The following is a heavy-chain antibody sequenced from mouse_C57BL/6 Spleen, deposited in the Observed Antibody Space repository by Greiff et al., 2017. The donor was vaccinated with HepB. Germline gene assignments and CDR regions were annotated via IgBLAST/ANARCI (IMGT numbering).Heavy chain of an antibody. CDR1: GYAFTNYL. D-gene: IGHD2-4*01. Sequence: VQLQQSGAELVRPGTSVKVSCKASGYAFTNYLIEWVKQRPGQGLEWIGVINPGSGGTNYNEKFKGKATLTADKSSSTAYMQLSSLTSEDSAVYFCARFDYTYYFDYWGQGTTLTVSS. J-gene: IGHJ2*01. CDR2: INPGSGGT. CDR3: ARFDYTYYFDY. V-gene: IGHV1-54*01.